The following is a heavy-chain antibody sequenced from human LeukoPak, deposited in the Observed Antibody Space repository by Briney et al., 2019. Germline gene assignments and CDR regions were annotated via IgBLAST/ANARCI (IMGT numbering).Heavy chain of an antibody. CDR3: ARRPPWWQDPGIAVDI. CDR1: GDSINYSRYY. V-gene: IGHV4-39*01. Sequence: SETLSLTCAVSGDSINYSRYYWGWIRQAPGKGLEWLGLIYYSGSTSYNPSLEGRITMSVDTSKNQFSLKLRSVTAADSAVYYCARRPPWWQDPGIAVDIWSQGTMATVSS. J-gene: IGHJ3*02. D-gene: IGHD2-15*01. CDR2: IYYSGST.